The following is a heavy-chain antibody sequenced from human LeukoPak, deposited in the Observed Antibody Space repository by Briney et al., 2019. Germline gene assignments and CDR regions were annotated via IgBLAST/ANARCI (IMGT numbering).Heavy chain of an antibody. CDR3: ARDLYYDSSGYVGY. V-gene: IGHV3-11*01. CDR1: GFTFSDYY. J-gene: IGHJ4*02. D-gene: IGHD3-22*01. CDR2: ISSSGSTI. Sequence: GGSLRLSCAASGFTFSDYYMSWIRQAPGKGLEWVSYISSSGSTIYYADSVKGRFTISRDNAKNSLYLQTNSLRAEDTAVYYCARDLYYDSSGYVGYWGRGTLVTVSS.